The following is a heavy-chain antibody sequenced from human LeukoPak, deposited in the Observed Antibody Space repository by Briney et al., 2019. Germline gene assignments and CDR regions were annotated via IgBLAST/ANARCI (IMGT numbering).Heavy chain of an antibody. V-gene: IGHV3-30*02. CDR1: GFTFSSYG. CDR3: AKEYCSGGSCLNY. CDR2: IRYDGINK. J-gene: IGHJ4*02. D-gene: IGHD2-15*01. Sequence: QPGGSLRLSCAASGFTFSSYGMHWVRQAPGKGLEWVAFIRYDGINKYYADSVKGRFTISRDNSRNTLYLQMNSLRAEDTAVYYCAKEYCSGGSCLNYWGQGTLVTVSS.